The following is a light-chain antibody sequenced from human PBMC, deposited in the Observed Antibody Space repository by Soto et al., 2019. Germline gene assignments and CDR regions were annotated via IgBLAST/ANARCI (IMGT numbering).Light chain of an antibody. CDR1: SSDVGTYNY. CDR2: DVS. CDR3: CSSAGSPRYV. J-gene: IGLJ1*01. Sequence: QSALTQPRSVSGSPGQSVTISCTGTSSDVGTYNYVSWYQQHPGKAPKVMIYDVSERPSGVSDRFSGSKSGNTASLTISGLQDEDEADYYCCSSAGSPRYVFGTGTQLTVL. V-gene: IGLV2-11*01.